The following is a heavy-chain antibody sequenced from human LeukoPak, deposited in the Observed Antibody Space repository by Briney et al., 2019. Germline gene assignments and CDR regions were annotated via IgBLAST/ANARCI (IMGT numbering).Heavy chain of an antibody. V-gene: IGHV3-23*01. CDR1: GFSFSSYA. J-gene: IGHJ6*03. Sequence: GGSLRLSCAASGFSFSSYAITWVRQAPGKGLEWASAISGSGDSTYYSDPVKGRFTISRDNSKNTLYLQMNSLRAADTAVYYCAKDPWRPSSGPYMDVWGKGATVTVSS. CDR2: ISGSGDST. D-gene: IGHD3-10*01. CDR3: AKDPWRPSSGPYMDV.